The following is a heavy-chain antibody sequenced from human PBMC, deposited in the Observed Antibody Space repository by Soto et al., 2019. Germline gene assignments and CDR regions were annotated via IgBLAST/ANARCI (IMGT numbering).Heavy chain of an antibody. CDR3: AGAVRDTPVAGFPY. V-gene: IGHV3-48*02. D-gene: IGHD5-18*01. CDR1: GFTFSSYS. J-gene: IGHJ4*02. CDR2: ISSSISTM. Sequence: EVQLVESGGGLVQPGGSLRLSCAASGFTFSSYSMNWVRQAPGKGLEWLSYISSSISTMHYADSVKGRFTISRDTAKNSLYLEINILSDDDTAVYYGAGAVRDTPVAGFPYSGQGTLVAV.